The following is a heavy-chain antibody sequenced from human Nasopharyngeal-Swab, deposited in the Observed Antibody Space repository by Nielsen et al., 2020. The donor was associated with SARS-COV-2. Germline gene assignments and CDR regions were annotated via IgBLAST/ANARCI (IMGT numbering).Heavy chain of an antibody. D-gene: IGHD3-22*01. CDR1: GFTFSSYW. CDR3: ARVTGLGGYYYDSSGYPNWFDP. CDR2: IKQDGSEK. Sequence: GESLKISCAASGFTFSSYWMSWVRQAPGKGLEWVASIKQDGSEKYYVDSVKGRFTISRDNAKNSLYLQMNSLRAEDTAVYYCARVTGLGGYYYDSSGYPNWFDPWGQGTLVTVSS. J-gene: IGHJ5*02. V-gene: IGHV3-7*01.